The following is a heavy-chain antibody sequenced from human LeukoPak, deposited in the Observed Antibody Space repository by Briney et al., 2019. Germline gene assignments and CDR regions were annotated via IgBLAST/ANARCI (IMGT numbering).Heavy chain of an antibody. CDR1: GGSISSSSYY. D-gene: IGHD2-2*01. CDR3: ARGRVVVVPAAPEQTLFDP. J-gene: IGHJ5*02. V-gene: IGHV4-39*07. Sequence: SETLSLTCTVSGGSISSSSYYWGWIRQPPGKGLEWIGSIYYSGSTYYNPSLKSRVTISVDTSKNQFSLKLSSVTAADTAVYYCARGRVVVVPAAPEQTLFDPWGQGTLVTVAS. CDR2: IYYSGST.